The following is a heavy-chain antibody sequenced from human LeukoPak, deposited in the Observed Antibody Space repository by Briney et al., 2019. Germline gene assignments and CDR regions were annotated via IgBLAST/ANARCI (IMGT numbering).Heavy chain of an antibody. D-gene: IGHD3-10*01. Sequence: ASVTVSCKASGYTFTSYYMHWVRQAPGQGLEWMGIINPSGGSTSYAQKFQGRVTMTRDTSINTAYMELSRLRSDDAAVYYCARGSTLYYYRDWGQGTLVTVSS. CDR2: INPSGGST. CDR1: GYTFTSYY. J-gene: IGHJ4*02. V-gene: IGHV1-46*01. CDR3: ARGSTLYYYRD.